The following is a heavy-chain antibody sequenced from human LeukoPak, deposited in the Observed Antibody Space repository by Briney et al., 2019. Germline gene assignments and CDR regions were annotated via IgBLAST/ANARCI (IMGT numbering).Heavy chain of an antibody. J-gene: IGHJ4*02. V-gene: IGHV3-7*03. CDR2: IKQDGSEK. CDR3: VKDSPPRYSGSPPAY. CDR1: GFTSSRYW. Sequence: PGGSLRLSCAASGFTSSRYWMSWVRQAPGKGLEWVANIKQDGSEKYYVDSVKGRFTISRDNAKNSLYLQMNSLRADDTAVYYCVKDSPPRYSGSPPAYWGQGTLVTVSS. D-gene: IGHD1-26*01.